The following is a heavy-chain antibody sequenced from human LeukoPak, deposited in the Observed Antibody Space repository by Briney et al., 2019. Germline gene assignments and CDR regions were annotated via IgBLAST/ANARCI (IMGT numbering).Heavy chain of an antibody. Sequence: ALTLTCTSTGCTHRNYGLNWVGQARARGRAGVAGIWYDGSKKEYADSVKGRFTISRDNSKNTPYLQMNSLRAEDTAVYYCAKESAGQLLWFGELPDYWGQGTLVTVSS. D-gene: IGHD3-10*01. CDR3: AKESAGQLLWFGELPDY. CDR1: GCTHRNYG. CDR2: IWYDGSKK. V-gene: IGHV3-33*06. J-gene: IGHJ4*02.